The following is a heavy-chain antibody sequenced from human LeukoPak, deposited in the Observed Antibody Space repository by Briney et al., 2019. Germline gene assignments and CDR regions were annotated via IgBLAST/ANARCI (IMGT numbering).Heavy chain of an antibody. V-gene: IGHV3-21*01. D-gene: IGHD6-6*01. CDR3: AKSLAASVDWFDP. CDR1: GFSISSHS. CDR2: ISSNSKST. J-gene: IGHJ5*02. Sequence: GGSLRLSCAASGFSISSHSMNWVRQAPGKGLEWVSSISSNSKSTYYADSVKGGFTISRDNAKNSLFLQMNSLRAEDTAVYYCAKSLAASVDWFDPWGQGTLVTVSS.